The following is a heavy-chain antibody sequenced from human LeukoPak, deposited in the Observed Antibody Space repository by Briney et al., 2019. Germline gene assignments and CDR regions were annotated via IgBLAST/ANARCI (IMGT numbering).Heavy chain of an antibody. Sequence: PSETLSLTCTVSGGSISSYYWSWIRQPPGKGLEWIGDISYSGSANYNPSLKSRVTISVDTSKNQFSLKLSTVTTADTAVYYCARGNGYHYYWGQGTLVTVSS. CDR2: ISYSGSA. D-gene: IGHD5-24*01. CDR3: ARGNGYHYY. J-gene: IGHJ4*02. V-gene: IGHV4-59*01. CDR1: GGSISSYY.